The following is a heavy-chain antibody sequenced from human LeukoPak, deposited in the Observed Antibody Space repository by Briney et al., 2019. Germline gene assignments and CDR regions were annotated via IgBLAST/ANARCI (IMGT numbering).Heavy chain of an antibody. D-gene: IGHD2-15*01. CDR3: ARWFCSGGSCRGAVDY. J-gene: IGHJ4*02. CDR2: IYYSGST. CDR1: GGSISSSSYF. V-gene: IGHV4-39*07. Sequence: TSETLSLTCTVSGGSISSSSYFWGWVRQPPGKGLEWIASIYYSGSTYYNPSLKSRVAISLDTSKNQFSLKLNSVTAADTAVYYCARWFCSGGSCRGAVDYWGQGTLVTVSS.